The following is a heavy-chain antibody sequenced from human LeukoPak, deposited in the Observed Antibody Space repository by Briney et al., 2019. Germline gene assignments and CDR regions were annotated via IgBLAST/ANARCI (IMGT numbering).Heavy chain of an antibody. D-gene: IGHD3-22*01. J-gene: IGHJ3*02. CDR2: IIPIFGTA. Sequence: ASVKVSCKASGGTFSSYAISWVRQAPGQGLEWMGGIIPIFGTANYAQKFQGRVTITADESTSTAYMELSSLRSEDTAVYYCARGSYYYDSSGYYGAFDIWGQGTMVTVSS. V-gene: IGHV1-69*13. CDR1: GGTFSSYA. CDR3: ARGSYYYDSSGYYGAFDI.